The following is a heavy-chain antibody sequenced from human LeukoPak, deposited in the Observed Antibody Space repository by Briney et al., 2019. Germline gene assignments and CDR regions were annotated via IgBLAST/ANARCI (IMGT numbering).Heavy chain of an antibody. CDR2: INHSGST. V-gene: IGHV4-34*01. Sequence: SETLSLTCAVYGGSFSGYYWSWIRQPPGKGLEWIGEINHSGSTNYNPPLKSRVTISVDTSKNQFSLKLSSVTAADTAVYYCARGVWLNCFDYWGQGTLVTVSS. J-gene: IGHJ4*02. D-gene: IGHD3-9*01. CDR1: GGSFSGYY. CDR3: ARGVWLNCFDY.